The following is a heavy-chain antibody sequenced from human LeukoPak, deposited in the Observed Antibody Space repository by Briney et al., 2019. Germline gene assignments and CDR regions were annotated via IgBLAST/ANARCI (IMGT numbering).Heavy chain of an antibody. J-gene: IGHJ6*03. D-gene: IGHD2-15*01. CDR3: ARVVVVAAYYYYYYMDV. V-gene: IGHV4-59*12. Sequence: PSETLSLTCTVSGGSISSYYWSWIRQPPGKGLEWIGSIYHSGSTYYNPSLKSRVTISVDTSKNQFSLKLSSVTAADTAVYYCARVVVVAAYYYYYYMDVWGKGTTVTVSS. CDR2: IYHSGST. CDR1: GGSISSYY.